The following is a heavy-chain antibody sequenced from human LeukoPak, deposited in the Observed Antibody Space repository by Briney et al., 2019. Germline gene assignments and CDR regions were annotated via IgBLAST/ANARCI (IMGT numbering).Heavy chain of an antibody. V-gene: IGHV1-46*01. J-gene: IGHJ4*02. CDR2: INPSGGST. Sequence: ASVKVSCKASGYTFTSYYMHWVRQAPGQGLEWMGIINPSGGSTSYAQKFQGGVTMTRDTSTSTVYMELSSLRSEDTAVYYCARDSPTEGSPYYFDYWGQGTLVTVSS. CDR3: ARDSPTEGSPYYFDY. CDR1: GYTFTSYY.